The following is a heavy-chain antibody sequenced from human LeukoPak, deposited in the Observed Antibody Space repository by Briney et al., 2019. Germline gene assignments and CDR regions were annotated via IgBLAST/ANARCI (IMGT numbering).Heavy chain of an antibody. CDR2: ISSSSSTI. D-gene: IGHD2-2*01. Sequence: GGSLRLSCAASGFTFSSYSMNWVRQAPGKGLEWVSYISSSSSTIYYADSVKGRFTISRDNAKNTLYLQMNSLRAEDTAVYYCASSLYQYYYYYYGMDVWGQGTTVTVSS. CDR1: GFTFSSYS. J-gene: IGHJ6*02. CDR3: ASSLYQYYYYYYGMDV. V-gene: IGHV3-48*04.